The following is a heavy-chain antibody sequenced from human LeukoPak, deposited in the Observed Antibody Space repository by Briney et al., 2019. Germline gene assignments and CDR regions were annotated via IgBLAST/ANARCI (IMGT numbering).Heavy chain of an antibody. CDR1: VFTYSSYW. CDR2: IKQDGSEK. J-gene: IGHJ5*02. Sequence: GGSLRLSCAASVFTYSSYWMSWVRQAPGKGLEWVANIKQDGSEKYYVDSVKGRFTISRDNAKNSLYLQMNSLRAEDTAVYYCAREGFVLRFLEWLPDNWFDPWGQGTLVTVSS. V-gene: IGHV3-7*01. CDR3: AREGFVLRFLEWLPDNWFDP. D-gene: IGHD3-3*01.